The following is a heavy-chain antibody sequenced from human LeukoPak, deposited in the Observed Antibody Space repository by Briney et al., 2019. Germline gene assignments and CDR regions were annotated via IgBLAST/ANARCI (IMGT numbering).Heavy chain of an antibody. J-gene: IGHJ3*02. CDR3: ARDLYSGFDWVGFNI. V-gene: IGHV4-59*02. CDR2: IYYSGST. Sequence: SETLSLTCTVSGGSVRSYYWSWIRQPPGKGLEWIGYIYYSGSTNYNPSLKSRVSISVDTSKNQFSLKLSSVTAADTAVYYCARDLYSGFDWVGFNIWGQGTVVTVSS. CDR1: GGSVRSYY. D-gene: IGHD5-12*01.